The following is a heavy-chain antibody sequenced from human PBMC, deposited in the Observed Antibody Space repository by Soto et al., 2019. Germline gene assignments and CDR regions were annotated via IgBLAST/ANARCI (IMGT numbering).Heavy chain of an antibody. J-gene: IGHJ5*02. V-gene: IGHV4-39*01. D-gene: IGHD2-2*01. CDR3: ARHHPPWGLYILVVPAAPNLFDL. CDR2: IYYSGST. CDR1: GGSISSSSYY. Sequence: PSETLSLTCTVSGGSISSSSYYWGRIRQPPGKGLEWIGSIYYSGSTYYNPSLKSRVTISVDTSKNQFSMKLSHVTAADTAVYYCARHHPPWGLYILVVPAAPNLFDLWGQATLVTLS.